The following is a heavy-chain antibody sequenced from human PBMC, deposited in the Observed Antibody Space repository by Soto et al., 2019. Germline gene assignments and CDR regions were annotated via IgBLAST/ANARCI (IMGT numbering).Heavy chain of an antibody. V-gene: IGHV4-59*01. Sequence: PSETLSLTCTVSGGSISSYYWSWIRQPPGKGLEWIGYIYYSGSTNYSPSLKSRVTISVDTSKNQFSLKLSSVTAADTAVYYCARGGLGHVNYDSRSGSYYYYMDVWGKGTTVTVSS. CDR2: IYYSGST. D-gene: IGHD3-3*01. J-gene: IGHJ6*03. CDR3: ARGGLGHVNYDSRSGSYYYYMDV. CDR1: GGSISSYY.